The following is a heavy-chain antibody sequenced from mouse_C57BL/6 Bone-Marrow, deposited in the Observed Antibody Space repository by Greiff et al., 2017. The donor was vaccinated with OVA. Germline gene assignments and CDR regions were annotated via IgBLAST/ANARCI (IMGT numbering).Heavy chain of an antibody. J-gene: IGHJ3*01. CDR3: ARSLRWLLPWFAY. D-gene: IGHD2-3*01. V-gene: IGHV1-76*01. CDR2: IYPGSGNT. Sequence: QVQLQQSGAELVRPGASVKLSCKASGYTFTDYYINWVKQRPGQGLEWIARIYPGSGNTYYNEKFKGKATLTAEKSSSTAYMQLSSLTSEDSAVYFCARSLRWLLPWFAYWGQGTLVTGSA. CDR1: GYTFTDYY.